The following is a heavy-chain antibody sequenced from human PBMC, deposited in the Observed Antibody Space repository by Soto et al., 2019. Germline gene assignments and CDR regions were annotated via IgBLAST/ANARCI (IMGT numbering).Heavy chain of an antibody. CDR3: ARQGFGPLHGLVDV. Sequence: QVQLQESGPGLMKPSETLSLSCTVSGGSISSYYWSWFRQSPGKRMEWIGYVHHSWGSSYNPSLRXXVXXSLDTSKSQFSLKVTSVTATDTAVYYCARQGFGPLHGLVDVWGQGTTVTVSS. V-gene: IGHV4-59*08. CDR2: VHHSWGS. D-gene: IGHD3-10*01. J-gene: IGHJ6*02. CDR1: GGSISSYY.